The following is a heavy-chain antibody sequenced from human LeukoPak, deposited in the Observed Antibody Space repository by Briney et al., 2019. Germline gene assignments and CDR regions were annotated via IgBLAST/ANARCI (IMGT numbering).Heavy chain of an antibody. D-gene: IGHD2-21*02. CDR3: ARLHCGGDCYSLNWFDP. J-gene: IGHJ5*02. CDR2: IYTSGST. V-gene: IGHV4-61*09. CDR1: GGSISSGSYY. Sequence: SQTLSLTCTVSGGSISSGSYYWSWIRQPAGKGLEWIGHIYTSGSTSYNPSLKSRVTLSVETSKNQFSLKLSSVTAADTAVYYCARLHCGGDCYSLNWFDPRGQGTLVTVSS.